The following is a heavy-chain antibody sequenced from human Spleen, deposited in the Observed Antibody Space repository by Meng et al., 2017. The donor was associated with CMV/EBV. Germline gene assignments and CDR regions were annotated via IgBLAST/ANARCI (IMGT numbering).Heavy chain of an antibody. D-gene: IGHD5-18*01. J-gene: IGHJ4*02. CDR1: GFTFSDYY. V-gene: IGHV3-23*01. Sequence: GGSLRLSCAASGFTFSDYYMSWIRQAPGKGLEWVSAISGSGGSTYYADSVKGRFTISRDNSKNTLYLQMNSLRAEDTAVYYCAKVIAGYSYAAGYFDYWGQGTLVTVSS. CDR2: ISGSGGST. CDR3: AKVIAGYSYAAGYFDY.